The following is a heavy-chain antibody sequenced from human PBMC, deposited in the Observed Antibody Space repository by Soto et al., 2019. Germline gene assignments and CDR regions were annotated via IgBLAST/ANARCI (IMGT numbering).Heavy chain of an antibody. CDR2: IIPIFGTA. CDR3: ARGVELATNTYYYGMDV. V-gene: IGHV1-69*01. D-gene: IGHD5-12*01. J-gene: IGHJ6*02. CDR1: GGTFSSYA. Sequence: QVQLVQSGAEVKKPGSSVKVSCKASGGTFSSYAISWVRQAPGQGLEWMGGIIPIFGTANYAQKFQGRVTITADEAKSPAYMELSSLRGEDTAVYYCARGVELATNTYYYGMDVWGPGTTVTVSS.